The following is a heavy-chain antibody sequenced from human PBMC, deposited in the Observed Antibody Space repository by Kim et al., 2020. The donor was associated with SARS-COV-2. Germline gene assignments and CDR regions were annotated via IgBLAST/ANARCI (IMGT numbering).Heavy chain of an antibody. Sequence: TYYSDSVKGRFTISRDSSKNTLFLEMNSLRPDDTALYYCARPEIATEAYDIWGPGTMVTVSS. CDR2: T. D-gene: IGHD6-13*01. CDR3: ARPEIATEAYDI. J-gene: IGHJ3*02. V-gene: IGHV3-30*01.